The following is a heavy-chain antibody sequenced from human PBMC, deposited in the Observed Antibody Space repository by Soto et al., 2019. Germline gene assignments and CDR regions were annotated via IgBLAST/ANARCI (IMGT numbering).Heavy chain of an antibody. Sequence: PGGSLRLSCAASGFTFSSYGMSWVRQAPGKGLEWVSGISGSGGSTYYADSVKGRFTISRDNSKNTLYLQMNSLRAEDTAVYYCEKVKEVGAITLFDYWGQGTLVTVSS. CDR1: GFTFSSYG. V-gene: IGHV3-23*01. CDR2: ISGSGGST. CDR3: EKVKEVGAITLFDY. J-gene: IGHJ4*02. D-gene: IGHD1-26*01.